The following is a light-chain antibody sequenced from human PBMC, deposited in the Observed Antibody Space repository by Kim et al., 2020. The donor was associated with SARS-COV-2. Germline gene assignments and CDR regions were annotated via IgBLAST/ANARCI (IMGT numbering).Light chain of an antibody. J-gene: IGLJ2*01. CDR2: EDT. Sequence: SYELTQPPSVSVSPGQTASISCSGDKLGDKYACWYQQRPGQSPVLVIYEDTRRPSGIPERFSASTSGNTDTLTISGTQAMDEADYYCQAWDSTTVIFGGGNQLTV. CDR3: QAWDSTTVI. V-gene: IGLV3-1*01. CDR1: KLGDKY.